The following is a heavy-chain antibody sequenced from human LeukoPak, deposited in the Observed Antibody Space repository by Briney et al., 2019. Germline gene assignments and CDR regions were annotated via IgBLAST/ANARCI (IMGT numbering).Heavy chain of an antibody. CDR3: ARGLPPLPT. Sequence: SETLSLTCAVHDGSFNDYYLTWLRQPPGKGLEWIGEIRHTGSTNYSPSLKSRVTISVDTSKKQFSLKLTSVTAADSGLYYCARGLPPLPTWGQGSLVTVSS. J-gene: IGHJ5*02. CDR1: DGSFNDYY. CDR2: IRHTGST. V-gene: IGHV4-34*01.